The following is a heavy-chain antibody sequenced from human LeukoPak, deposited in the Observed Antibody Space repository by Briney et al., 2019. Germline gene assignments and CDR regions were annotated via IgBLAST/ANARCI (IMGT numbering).Heavy chain of an antibody. CDR3: ARRITIFGVAEWDAFDI. J-gene: IGHJ3*02. CDR2: ISWNSGSI. Sequence: GRSLRLSCAASGFTFDDYAMHWVRQAPGKGLEWVSGISWNSGSIGYADSVKGRFTISRDNAKNSLYLQMNSLRAEDTALYHCARRITIFGVAEWDAFDIWGQGTMVTVSS. CDR1: GFTFDDYA. D-gene: IGHD3-3*01. V-gene: IGHV3-9*01.